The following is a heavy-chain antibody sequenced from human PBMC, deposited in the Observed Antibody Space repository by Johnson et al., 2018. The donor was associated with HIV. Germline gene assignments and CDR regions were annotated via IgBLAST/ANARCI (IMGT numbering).Heavy chain of an antibody. Sequence: VQLVESGGGLVQPGGSLRLSCTASGFSFSDYWMTWVRQAPGKGLEWVANINQDGSEKYYVDSMKGRFTIYRDNPKNSLYLQINSLRAEDTAVYYCAREGTSEPLHRIYDYGDYPTFDIWGQGTMVTVSS. D-gene: IGHD4-17*01. V-gene: IGHV3-7*01. CDR1: GFSFSDYW. J-gene: IGHJ3*02. CDR3: AREGTSEPLHRIYDYGDYPTFDI. CDR2: INQDGSEK.